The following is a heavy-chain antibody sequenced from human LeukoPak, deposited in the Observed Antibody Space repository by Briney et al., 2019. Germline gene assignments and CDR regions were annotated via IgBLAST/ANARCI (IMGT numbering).Heavy chain of an antibody. CDR1: GFTFSSYG. V-gene: IGHV3-30*18. Sequence: GSLRLSCAASGFTFSSYGMHWVRQAPGKGLEWVAVISYDGSNKYYADSVKGRFTISRDNSKNTLYLQMNSLRAEDTAVYYCAKAYARYYYDSSGLDYWGQGTLVTVSS. CDR3: AKAYARYYYDSSGLDY. CDR2: ISYDGSNK. J-gene: IGHJ4*02. D-gene: IGHD3-22*01.